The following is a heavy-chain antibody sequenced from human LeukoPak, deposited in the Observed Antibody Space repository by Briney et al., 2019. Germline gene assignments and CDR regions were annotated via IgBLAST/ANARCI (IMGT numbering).Heavy chain of an antibody. D-gene: IGHD3-22*01. V-gene: IGHV4-34*01. Sequence: SETLSLTCAVYGGSFSGYYWSWIRQAPGKGLEWIGEINHSGSTNYNPSLKSRVSISVDTYKNQFSLKLSSVTAADSAVYYCARGSQYYYESSGFFSHDYWGQGTLVTVSS. CDR2: INHSGST. CDR1: GGSFSGYY. J-gene: IGHJ4*02. CDR3: ARGSQYYYESSGFFSHDY.